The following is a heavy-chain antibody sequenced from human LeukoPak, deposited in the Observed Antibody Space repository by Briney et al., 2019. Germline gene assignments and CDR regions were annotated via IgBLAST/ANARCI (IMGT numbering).Heavy chain of an antibody. D-gene: IGHD5-12*01. CDR1: GFTFSRYG. Sequence: QPGRSLRLSCAASGFTFSRYGMHWVRQAPGKGLEWVAVISYDGSNEYFADSVKGRFTISRDNSKNTLYLQMNSLRAEDTAVYYCARDPYSGYDKRVYYFDYWGQGTLVTVSS. CDR3: ARDPYSGYDKRVYYFDY. J-gene: IGHJ4*02. V-gene: IGHV3-30*03. CDR2: ISYDGSNE.